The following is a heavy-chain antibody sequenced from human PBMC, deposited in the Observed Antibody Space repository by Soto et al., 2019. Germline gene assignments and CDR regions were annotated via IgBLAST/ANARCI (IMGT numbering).Heavy chain of an antibody. CDR2: INAGNGNT. D-gene: IGHD3-22*01. J-gene: IGHJ3*02. CDR1: GYTFTSYA. Sequence: ASVKVSCKASGYTFTSYAMHWVRQAPGQRLEWMGWINAGNGNTKYSQKFQGRVTITRDTSASTAYMELSSLRVDDTAVYFCVRDRGYPDSFDMWGPGTMVTVSS. CDR3: VRDRGYPDSFDM. V-gene: IGHV1-3*01.